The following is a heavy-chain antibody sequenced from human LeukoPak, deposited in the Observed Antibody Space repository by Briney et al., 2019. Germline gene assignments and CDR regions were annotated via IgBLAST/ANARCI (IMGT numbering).Heavy chain of an antibody. V-gene: IGHV3-23*01. D-gene: IGHD3-9*01. CDR1: GFTFSSYA. CDR3: AKEPVFNDILTGYDYFDY. J-gene: IGHJ4*02. CDR2: ISGSGGST. Sequence: GGSLRLSCAAPGFTFSSYAMSWVRQAPGKGLEWVSAISGSGGSTYYADSVKGRFTISRDNSKNTLYLQMNSLRAEDTAVYYCAKEPVFNDILTGYDYFDYWGQGTLVTVSS.